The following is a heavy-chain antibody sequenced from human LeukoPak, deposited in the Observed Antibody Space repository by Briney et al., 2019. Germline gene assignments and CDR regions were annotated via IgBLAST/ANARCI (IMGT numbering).Heavy chain of an antibody. V-gene: IGHV3-23*01. J-gene: IGHJ4*02. CDR2: ISASGGST. CDR1: GFTFSTYA. D-gene: IGHD3-10*01. Sequence: GGSLRLSCAAFGFTFSTYAMSLVRQAPGKGLELVCGISASGGSTYYADSVKGRFTISRDNSKNTLYLQMNSLRAEDTAVYYCAKDRDSTLIRGAIYDWGQGTLVTVSS. CDR3: AKDRDSTLIRGAIYD.